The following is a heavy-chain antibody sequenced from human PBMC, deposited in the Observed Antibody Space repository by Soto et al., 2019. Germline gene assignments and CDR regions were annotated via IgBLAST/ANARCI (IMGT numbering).Heavy chain of an antibody. CDR3: TTEDDYVWGSYRYDAFDI. D-gene: IGHD3-16*02. J-gene: IGHJ3*02. V-gene: IGHV3-15*01. Sequence: GGSLRPSSSSSGFTSRNDWMLWVRKAPGKGLEWVGRIKSKTDGGTTDYAAPVKGRFTISRDDSKNTLYLQMNSLKTEDTAVYYCTTEDDYVWGSYRYDAFDIWGKGT. CDR2: IKSKTDGGTT. CDR1: GFTSRNDW.